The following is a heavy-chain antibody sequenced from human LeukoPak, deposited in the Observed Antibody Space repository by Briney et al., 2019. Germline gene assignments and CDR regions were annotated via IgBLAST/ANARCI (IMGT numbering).Heavy chain of an antibody. V-gene: IGHV4-34*01. D-gene: IGHD1-26*01. CDR1: GGSFSGFY. CDR2: INHSGRT. J-gene: IGHJ4*02. Sequence: SETLSLTCAVSGGSFSGFYWSWLRQPPGKGLEWIGEINHSGRTKYNPSLKSRVTISVDTSKSQFSLQLSSVTAADTAVYYCAKDPIVGATGGYFDYWGQGSLVTVSS. CDR3: AKDPIVGATGGYFDY.